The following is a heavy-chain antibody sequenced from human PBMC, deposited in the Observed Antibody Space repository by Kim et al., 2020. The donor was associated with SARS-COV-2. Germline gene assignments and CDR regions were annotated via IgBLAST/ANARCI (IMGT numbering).Heavy chain of an antibody. Sequence: GGSLRLSCAASGFTFSSYGMHWVRQAPGKGLEWVAVISYDGSNKYYADSVKGRFTISRDNSKNTLYLQMNSLRAEDTAVYYCAKGERREWLLRPEYFQHWGQGTLVTVSS. J-gene: IGHJ1*01. V-gene: IGHV3-30*18. D-gene: IGHD3-3*01. CDR3: AKGERREWLLRPEYFQH. CDR2: ISYDGSNK. CDR1: GFTFSSYG.